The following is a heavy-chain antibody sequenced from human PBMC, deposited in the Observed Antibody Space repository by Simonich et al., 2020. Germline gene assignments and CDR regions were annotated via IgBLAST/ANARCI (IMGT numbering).Heavy chain of an antibody. V-gene: IGHV3-23*01. J-gene: IGHJ4*02. CDR2: ISGSGGST. CDR1: GFTFRSYA. Sequence: EVQLLESGGGLVQPGGSLRLSCAASGFTFRSYAMSWVRQGPGKGRGWVSAISGSGGSTYYADSVKGRFTISRDNSKNTLYLQMNSLRAEDTAVYYCATYYFDYWGQGTLVTVSS. CDR3: ATYYFDY.